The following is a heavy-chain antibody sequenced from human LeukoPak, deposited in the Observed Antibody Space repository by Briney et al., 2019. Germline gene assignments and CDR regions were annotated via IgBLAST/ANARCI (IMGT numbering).Heavy chain of an antibody. CDR1: GFTFSNYA. Sequence: GGSLRLSCAASGFTFSNYAVSWVRQAPGKGLEWVSAFSGGGDSYYADSVKGRFTISRDNSKKILYLQMNSLRAEDTAVYHCGKEVERHFDLKYWGQGTLVTVSS. CDR3: GKEVERHFDLKY. V-gene: IGHV3-23*01. J-gene: IGHJ4*02. CDR2: FSGGGDS.